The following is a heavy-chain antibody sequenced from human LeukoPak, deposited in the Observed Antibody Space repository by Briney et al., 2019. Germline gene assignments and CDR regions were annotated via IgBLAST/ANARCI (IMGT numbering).Heavy chain of an antibody. D-gene: IGHD3-22*01. CDR2: IYSGGST. CDR1: GFTVSSKY. J-gene: IGHJ6*02. Sequence: PGGSLRLSCAASGFTVSSKYMSWVRQAPGKGLEWVSVIYSGGSTYYADSVKGRFTISRDNSKNTLYLQMNSLRAEDTAVYYCAKDRGLLRPYYYYGMDVWGQGTTVTVSS. V-gene: IGHV3-53*05. CDR3: AKDRGLLRPYYYYGMDV.